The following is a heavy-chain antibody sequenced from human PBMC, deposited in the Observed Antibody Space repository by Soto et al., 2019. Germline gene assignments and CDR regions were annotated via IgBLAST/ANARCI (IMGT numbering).Heavy chain of an antibody. CDR1: GFTFSSYA. J-gene: IGHJ4*02. D-gene: IGHD3-10*01. CDR3: AKGPRSGRYFDY. Sequence: EVQLLESGGGLVQPGGSRRLSCAASGFTFSSYAISWFREAPGKGLEGVSAIGGSGGSTYYADSVKGRFTISRYKSKNTLYLQMNSLKAEDTAVYYCAKGPRSGRYFDYWGQGTLVTVSS. CDR2: IGGSGGST. V-gene: IGHV3-23*01.